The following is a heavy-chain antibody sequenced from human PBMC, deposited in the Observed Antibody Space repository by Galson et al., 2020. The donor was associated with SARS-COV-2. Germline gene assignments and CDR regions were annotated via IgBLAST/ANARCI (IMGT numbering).Heavy chain of an antibody. CDR3: ARDGDDYGDYDAFDI. Sequence: GESLKISCAASGFTFSSYAMHWVRQAPGKGLEWVAVISYDGSNKYYADSVKGRFTISRDNSKNTLYLQMNSLRAVDTAVYYCARDGDDYGDYDAFDIWGQGTMVTVSA. CDR1: GFTFSSYA. J-gene: IGHJ3*02. CDR2: ISYDGSNK. D-gene: IGHD4-17*01. V-gene: IGHV3-30-3*01.